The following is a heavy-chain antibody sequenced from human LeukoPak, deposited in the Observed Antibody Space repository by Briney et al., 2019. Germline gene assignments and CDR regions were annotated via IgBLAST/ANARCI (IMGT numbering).Heavy chain of an antibody. D-gene: IGHD1-14*01. CDR3: ATENRGFFDY. CDR1: VFTFDDYG. CDR2: INWNGGST. J-gene: IGHJ4*02. Sequence: GGSLRLSCAASVFTFDDYGMSWVRQATGKGLEWVSGINWNGGSTGYADSVKGRFTISRDNAKNSLYLQMNSLRAEDTALYYCATENRGFFDYWGQGTLVTVSS. V-gene: IGHV3-20*04.